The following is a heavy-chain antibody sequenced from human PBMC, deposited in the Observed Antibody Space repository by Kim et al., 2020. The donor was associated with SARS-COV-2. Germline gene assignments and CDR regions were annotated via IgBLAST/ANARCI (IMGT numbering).Heavy chain of an antibody. Sequence: SVKGRFTISRDNAKNSLYLQMNSLRDEDTAVYYCARDLGYCSGGSCFPLDYWGPGTLVTVSS. J-gene: IGHJ4*02. D-gene: IGHD2-15*01. V-gene: IGHV3-48*02. CDR3: ARDLGYCSGGSCFPLDY.